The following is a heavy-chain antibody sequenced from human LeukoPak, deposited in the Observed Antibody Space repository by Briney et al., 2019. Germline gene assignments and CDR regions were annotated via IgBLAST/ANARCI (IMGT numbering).Heavy chain of an antibody. CDR1: GFTFSSYA. V-gene: IGHV3-23*01. J-gene: IGHJ4*02. CDR3: AKGPNVWYYDSSGYSDY. CDR2: ISDSGGST. D-gene: IGHD3-22*01. Sequence: GGSLRLSCAASGFTFSSYAMRWVRQAPGKGLEWVSAISDSGGSTYYADSVKGRFTISRDNSKNTLYLQMNSLRAEDTAVYYCAKGPNVWYYDSSGYSDYWGQGTLVTVSS.